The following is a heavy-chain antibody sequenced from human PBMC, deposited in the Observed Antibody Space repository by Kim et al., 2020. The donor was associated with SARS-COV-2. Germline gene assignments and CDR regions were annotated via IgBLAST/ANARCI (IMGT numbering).Heavy chain of an antibody. D-gene: IGHD3-10*01. Sequence: SETLSLTCTVSGASISDYFWSRIRQPPGEGLEWIGYVYHSGTTNYNPSLKSRVTISLDTSKNQLSLNLSSVTAADTAVYYCARRVYGSGSYQDNWFDPWGQGNLVIVSS. CDR2: VYHSGTT. J-gene: IGHJ5*02. CDR3: ARRVYGSGSYQDNWFDP. V-gene: IGHV4-59*08. CDR1: GASISDYF.